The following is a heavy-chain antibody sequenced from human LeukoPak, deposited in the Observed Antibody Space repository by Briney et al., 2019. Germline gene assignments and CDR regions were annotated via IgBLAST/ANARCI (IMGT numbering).Heavy chain of an antibody. J-gene: IGHJ3*02. CDR2: ISGSGGST. D-gene: IGHD3-3*01. CDR1: GFTFSSYA. Sequence: LPGGSLRLSCAASGFTFSSYAMSWVRQAPGKGLEWVSAISGSGGSTYYADSVKGRFTISRDNSKNTLYLQMNSLRAEDTAVYYCAKDAPRFLEWFGAFDIWGQGTMVTVSS. V-gene: IGHV3-23*01. CDR3: AKDAPRFLEWFGAFDI.